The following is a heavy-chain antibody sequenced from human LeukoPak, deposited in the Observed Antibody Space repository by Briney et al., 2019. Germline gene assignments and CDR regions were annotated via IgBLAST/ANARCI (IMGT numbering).Heavy chain of an antibody. J-gene: IGHJ4*02. CDR3: TRTYYGSSGYLFDY. V-gene: IGHV3-49*04. D-gene: IGHD3-22*01. CDR1: GFTVSSIY. Sequence: GGSLRLSCAVSGFTVSSIYMYWVRQAPGKGLEWVGFIRTKAYGGTTEYAASVKGRFTISRDGSKSIAYLQMNSLKTEDTAVYYCTRTYYGSSGYLFDYWGQGTLVTVSS. CDR2: IRTKAYGGTT.